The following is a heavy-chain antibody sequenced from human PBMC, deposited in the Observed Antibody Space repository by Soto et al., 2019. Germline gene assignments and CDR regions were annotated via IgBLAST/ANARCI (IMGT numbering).Heavy chain of an antibody. D-gene: IGHD3-3*01. CDR3: ATGVIWIGYFTVDS. V-gene: IGHV1-69*01. CDR1: GGSFGNSA. J-gene: IGHJ4*02. CDR2: FIPVYRTL. Sequence: QVQLVQSGADVKKPGSSVKVSCKASGGSFGNSAINWVRQTPGQGLEWLGGFIPVYRTLNYAQKFQGRVTITAAESTGTAYMTLSSLASDDTAVYYCATGVIWIGYFTVDSWGQGTRVTVSS.